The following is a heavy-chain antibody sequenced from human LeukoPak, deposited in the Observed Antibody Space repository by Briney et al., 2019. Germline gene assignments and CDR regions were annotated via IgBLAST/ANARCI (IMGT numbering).Heavy chain of an antibody. V-gene: IGHV1-18*01. Sequence: ASVKVSCKASGYTFTSYGISWVRQAPGQGLEWMGWISAYNGNTNYAQKLQGRVTMTTDTSTGTAYMELRSLRSDDTAVYYCARGGSTSCPTPLFDYWGQGTLVTVSS. CDR1: GYTFTSYG. D-gene: IGHD2-2*01. CDR2: ISAYNGNT. J-gene: IGHJ4*02. CDR3: ARGGSTSCPTPLFDY.